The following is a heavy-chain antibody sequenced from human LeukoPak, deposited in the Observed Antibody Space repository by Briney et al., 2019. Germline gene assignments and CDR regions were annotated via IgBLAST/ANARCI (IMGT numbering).Heavy chain of an antibody. CDR1: GFTFSSYG. CDR2: IWYDGSNK. Sequence: GRSLRLSCAASGFTFSSYGMHWVRQAPGKGLEWVAVIWYDGSNKYYADSVKGRFTISRDNSKNTLYLQMNSLRVEDTAVYYCAKGGYYDSSGRLDYWGQGTLVTVSS. CDR3: AKGGYYDSSGRLDY. J-gene: IGHJ4*02. D-gene: IGHD3-22*01. V-gene: IGHV3-33*06.